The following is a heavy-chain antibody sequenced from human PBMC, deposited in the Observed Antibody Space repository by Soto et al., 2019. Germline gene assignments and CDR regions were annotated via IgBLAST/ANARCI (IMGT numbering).Heavy chain of an antibody. CDR3: ARAYGGFDNGLDV. V-gene: IGHV4-59*01. CDR1: GDSIRSYY. D-gene: IGHD5-12*01. Sequence: PSETLSLTCTVSGDSIRSYYWTWIRQPPGKGLELIGYSCSSGSTRYNPSLKSRVTISVDMSKNQFSLKLSSVIAADTAVYYCARAYGGFDNGLDVWGQGTAVTVSS. J-gene: IGHJ6*02. CDR2: SCSSGST.